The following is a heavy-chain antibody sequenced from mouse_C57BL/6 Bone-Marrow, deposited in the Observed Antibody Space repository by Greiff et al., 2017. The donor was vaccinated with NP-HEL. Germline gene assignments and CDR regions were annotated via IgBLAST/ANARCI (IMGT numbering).Heavy chain of an antibody. CDR2: IYPGSGNT. Sequence: VQLQQSGAELVRPGASVKLSCKASGYTFTDYYINWVKQRPGQGLEWIARIYPGSGNTYYNENFKGKATLTAEKSSSTAYMQLSSLTSEESAVYFCAREGYDGFYYAMDYVGQGTSVTVS. V-gene: IGHV1-76*01. CDR1: GYTFTDYY. D-gene: IGHD2-2*01. J-gene: IGHJ4*01. CDR3: AREGYDGFYYAMDY.